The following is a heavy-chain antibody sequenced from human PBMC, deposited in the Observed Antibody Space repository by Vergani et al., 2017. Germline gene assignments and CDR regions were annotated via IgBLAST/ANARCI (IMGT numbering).Heavy chain of an antibody. CDR1: GGSMSGYY. CDR3: ARAMGGYCSSTSCPFDY. Sequence: QVRLQESGPGLVKPSETLSLTCSVSGGSMSGYYWSRIRQPPGKGLEWIGEINHSGSTNYNPSLKSRVTISVDTSKNQFSLKLSSVTAADTAVYYCARAMGGYCSSTSCPFDYWGQGTLVTVSS. D-gene: IGHD2-2*01. J-gene: IGHJ4*02. CDR2: INHSGST. V-gene: IGHV4-34*01.